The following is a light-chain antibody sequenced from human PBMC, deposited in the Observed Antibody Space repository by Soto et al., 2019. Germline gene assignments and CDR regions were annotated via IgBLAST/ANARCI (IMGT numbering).Light chain of an antibody. CDR3: LLQFSEIRV. CDR2: DAA. J-gene: IGLJ3*02. V-gene: IGLV7-46*01. Sequence: QAVVTQEPSLTVSPGGTVTLTCGSSTGAVTSGHYPYWFQQGPGQAPKTLIYDAANKYPWTPARFSGSLFGGKAALTLWGAQPEDEAEYYCLLQFSEIRVFGGGTKLTVL. CDR1: TGAVTSGHY.